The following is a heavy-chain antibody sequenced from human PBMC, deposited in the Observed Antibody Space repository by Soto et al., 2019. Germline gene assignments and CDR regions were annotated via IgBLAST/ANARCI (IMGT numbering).Heavy chain of an antibody. CDR1: GGTFSTSA. D-gene: IGHD3-3*02. CDR2: IMPVFATP. V-gene: IGHV1-69*12. CDR3: ARDKDRQQLGGNYYYISDV. J-gene: IGHJ6*02. Sequence: QVQLMQSGAEVKKPGSSVKVSCKASGGTFSTSAISWVRQAPGDGLEWVGGIMPVFATPDYAQKFQGRVTTSADESTTTAYLELTSLTTDDTAVYYCARDKDRQQLGGNYYYISDVWGQGTAITVSS.